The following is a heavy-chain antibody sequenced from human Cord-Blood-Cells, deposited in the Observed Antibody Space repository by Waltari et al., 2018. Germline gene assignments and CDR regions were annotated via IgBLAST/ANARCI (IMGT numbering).Heavy chain of an antibody. D-gene: IGHD2-15*01. J-gene: IGHJ4*02. CDR1: GFTFSSYS. CDR2: ISSSNMYV. Sequence: EVQLVESGGGLVKPGGSLRLSCAASGFTFSSYSMNWVRQAPGKGLEWVSSISSSNMYVDYADSVKGRFTISRDNAKNSLYLQMNSLRAEDTAVYYCARVPGWSYYFDYWGQGTLVTVSS. CDR3: ARVPGWSYYFDY. V-gene: IGHV3-21*01.